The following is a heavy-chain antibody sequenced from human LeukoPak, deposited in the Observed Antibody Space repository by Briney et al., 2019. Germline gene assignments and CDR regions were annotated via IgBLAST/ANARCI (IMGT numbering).Heavy chain of an antibody. D-gene: IGHD6-19*01. J-gene: IGHJ4*02. CDR3: AREQYSSDWYRFDY. CDR1: GFTFSSYS. V-gene: IGHV3-21*01. CDR2: ISSSSSYI. Sequence: GGSLRLSCAASGFTFSSYSMNWVRQAPGKGLEWVSSISSSSSYIYYADSVKGRFTISRDNAKNSLYLQVNSLRAEDAAVYYCAREQYSSDWYRFDYWGQGTLVTVSS.